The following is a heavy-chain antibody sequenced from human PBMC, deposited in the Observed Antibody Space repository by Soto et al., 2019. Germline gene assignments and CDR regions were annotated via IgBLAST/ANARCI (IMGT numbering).Heavy chain of an antibody. J-gene: IGHJ4*02. V-gene: IGHV1-3*01. D-gene: IGHD4-17*01. CDR2: INAGNGNT. CDR3: ARDADPMTTVTPFDY. Sequence: ASVKVSCKASGYTFTSYAMHWVRQAPGQRLEWMGWINAGNGNTKYSQKFQGRVTITRDTSASTVYMEMSSLRSEDTAVYYCARDADPMTTVTPFDYWGQGALVTVSS. CDR1: GYTFTSYA.